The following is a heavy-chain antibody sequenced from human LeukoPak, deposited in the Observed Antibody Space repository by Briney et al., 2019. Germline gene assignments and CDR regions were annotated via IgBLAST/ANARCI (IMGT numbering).Heavy chain of an antibody. CDR2: IKNKADGGTH. CDR3: TTRRRYGSGSY. D-gene: IGHD3-10*01. CDR1: GFTFSNAW. J-gene: IGHJ4*02. Sequence: GGSLRLSCEASGFTFSNAWMNWVRQAPGKGLVWVGRIKNKADGGTHDYAAPVQGRFTISRDGSKKTLHLQMNSLKPEDTAVYYCTTRRRYGSGSYWGQGTLVSVSS. V-gene: IGHV3-15*01.